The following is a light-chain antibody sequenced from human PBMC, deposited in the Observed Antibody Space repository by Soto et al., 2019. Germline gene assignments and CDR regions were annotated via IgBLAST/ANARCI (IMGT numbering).Light chain of an antibody. Sequence: AVVTQEPSLTVSPGGTVTLTCGSSTGAVKNGHYPYWFQQKPGQTPKTMIYSTTKKHSPTPSRISSTLPWDNATLTLSGAQPEDEADYYCLLSYSGVGGVFGGGTKVTVL. CDR2: STT. CDR3: LLSYSGVGGV. CDR1: TGAVKNGHY. V-gene: IGLV7-46*01. J-gene: IGLJ2*01.